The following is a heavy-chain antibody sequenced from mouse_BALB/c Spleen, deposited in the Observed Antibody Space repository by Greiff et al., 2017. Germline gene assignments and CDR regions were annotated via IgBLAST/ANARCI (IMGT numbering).Heavy chain of an antibody. Sequence: LVESGPELVKPGASVKVSCKASGYAFTSYNMYWVKQSHGKSLEWIGYIDPYNGGTSYNQKFKGKATLTVDKSSSTAYMHLNSLTSEDSAVYYCASYDGTTPWFAYWGQGTLVTVSA. D-gene: IGHD2-3*01. J-gene: IGHJ3*01. CDR3: ASYDGTTPWFAY. V-gene: IGHV1S135*01. CDR2: IDPYNGGT. CDR1: GYAFTSYN.